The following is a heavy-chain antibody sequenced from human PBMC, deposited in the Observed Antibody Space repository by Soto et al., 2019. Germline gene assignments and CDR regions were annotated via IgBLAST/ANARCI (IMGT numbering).Heavy chain of an antibody. CDR1: GFSLSTSGVG. V-gene: IGHV2-5*02. CDR2: IYWDDDK. D-gene: IGHD3-9*01. J-gene: IGHJ4*02. CDR3: VNGYEILTGADY. Sequence: QITLKESGPTLVKPTQTLTLTCTFSGFSLSTSGVGVGWIRQPPGKALEWLALIYWDDDKRYSPSLKSRLTITKDTSKTQVVRTMTNMDTVDTATYYCVNGYEILTGADYWGQGTLVTVSS.